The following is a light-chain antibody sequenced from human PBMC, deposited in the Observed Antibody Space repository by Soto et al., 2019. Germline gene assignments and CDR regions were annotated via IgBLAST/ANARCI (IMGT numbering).Light chain of an antibody. CDR2: EVS. V-gene: IGLV2-14*01. J-gene: IGLJ2*01. CDR3: SSYVNYNTFVI. CDR1: SRDVGGYNY. Sequence: QSALTQPASVSGSPGQSITISCTGTSRDVGGYNYVSWHQQHPGKAPKVIITEVSNRPSGVSNRFSGSKSGNTASLTISGLQAEDEADYYCSSYVNYNTFVIFGGGTKPTVL.